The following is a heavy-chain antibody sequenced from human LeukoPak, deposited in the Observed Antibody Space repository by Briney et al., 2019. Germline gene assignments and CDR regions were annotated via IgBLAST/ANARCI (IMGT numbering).Heavy chain of an antibody. J-gene: IGHJ4*02. V-gene: IGHV3-20*04. CDR1: GYSFYDNA. Sequence: PGGSLRLSCAASGYSFYDNALSWVRHAPGKGLEWVSTINWNAEYITYADSVRGRFTISRDHAKNSVYLQMDSLRVEDTALYYCALDRMGATGNFDYWGQGTLVTVSS. CDR3: ALDRMGATGNFDY. D-gene: IGHD1-26*01. CDR2: INWNAEYI.